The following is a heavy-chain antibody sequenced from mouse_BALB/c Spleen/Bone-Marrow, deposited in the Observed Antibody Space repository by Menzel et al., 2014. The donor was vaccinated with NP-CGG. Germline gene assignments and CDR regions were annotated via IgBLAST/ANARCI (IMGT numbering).Heavy chain of an antibody. V-gene: IGHV3-2*02. D-gene: IGHD1-1*01. CDR2: ISYSGST. J-gene: IGHJ2*01. CDR3: AREGDYCGSSFDY. CDR1: GYSITSDYA. Sequence: VQLQQSGPGLVKPSQSLSLTCTVTGYSITSDYAWNWIRQFPENKLEWLGYISYSGSTSYNPSLKSRISITRDTYKNQFFLQLNSVTSEDTDTYYCAREGDYCGSSFDYWGQGTTLTVSS.